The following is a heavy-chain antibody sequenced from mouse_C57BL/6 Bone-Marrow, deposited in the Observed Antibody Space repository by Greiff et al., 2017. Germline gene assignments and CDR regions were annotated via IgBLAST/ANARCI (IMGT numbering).Heavy chain of an antibody. CDR2: ISNGGSYP. Sequence: DVKLQESGGGLVKPGGSLKLSCAASGFTFSSYAMSWVRQTPEKRLECVATISNGGSYPYYPDTVKCRFTISREKVKNTLYLQMSHLKTEDTAMYYCARVYYYAMDYWGQGTSVTVAS. CDR1: GFTFSSYA. V-gene: IGHV5-4*03. J-gene: IGHJ4*01. CDR3: ARVYYYAMDY.